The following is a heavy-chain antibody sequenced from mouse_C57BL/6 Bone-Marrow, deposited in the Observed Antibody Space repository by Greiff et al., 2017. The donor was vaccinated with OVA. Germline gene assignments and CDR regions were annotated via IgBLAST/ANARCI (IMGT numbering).Heavy chain of an antibody. CDR1: GYTFTSYW. Sequence: QVQLKQPGAELVKPGASVKLSCKASGYTFTSYWMHWVKQRPGQGLEWIGMIHPNSGSTNYNEKFKSKATLTVDKSSSTAYMQLSSLTSEDSAVYYCARSYDYDRGAWFAYWGQGTLVTVSA. CDR2: IHPNSGST. CDR3: ARSYDYDRGAWFAY. V-gene: IGHV1-64*01. D-gene: IGHD2-4*01. J-gene: IGHJ3*01.